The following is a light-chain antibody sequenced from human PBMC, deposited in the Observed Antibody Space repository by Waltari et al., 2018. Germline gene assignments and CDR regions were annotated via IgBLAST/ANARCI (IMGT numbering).Light chain of an antibody. V-gene: IGKV3-20*01. J-gene: IGKJ1*01. Sequence: ELVLTQSPGTLSLSPGERATLSCRASQSVSKYLACDQQRPGQAPRLLIYAASTRATVIPDRFSGSGYGTDFSLIISRLEPEDFAVYYCQNHERLPATFGQGTKVEIK. CDR1: QSVSKY. CDR2: AAS. CDR3: QNHERLPAT.